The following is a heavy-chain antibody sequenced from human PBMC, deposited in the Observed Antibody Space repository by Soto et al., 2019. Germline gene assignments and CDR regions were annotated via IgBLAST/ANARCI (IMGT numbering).Heavy chain of an antibody. CDR2: IYYSGST. V-gene: IGHV4-59*08. Sequence: SETLSLTCTVSGGSISSYYWSWIRQPPGKGLEWIGYIYYSGSTNYNPSLKSRVTISVDTSKNQFSLKLSSVTAADTAVYYCARHLPDHITGTTGYYYYYMDVWGKGTTVTVSS. D-gene: IGHD1-7*01. J-gene: IGHJ6*03. CDR1: GGSISSYY. CDR3: ARHLPDHITGTTGYYYYYMDV.